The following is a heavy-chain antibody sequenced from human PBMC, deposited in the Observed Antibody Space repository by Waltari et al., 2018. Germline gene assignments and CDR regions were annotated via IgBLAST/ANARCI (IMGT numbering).Heavy chain of an antibody. Sequence: QVQLQESGPGLAKASQTLSLTCDFSGRSISNLNFFWRWIRQPAGKGLEWIGRIYRSGVTDYNPSLRGRATMFLDMSKNQFSLTVDSLIAADTAVYYCAVSPDTATSRAAFHFWGPGTTVSVSS. CDR1: GRSISNLNFF. J-gene: IGHJ6*02. D-gene: IGHD5-18*01. V-gene: IGHV4-61*02. CDR3: AVSPDTATSRAAFHF. CDR2: IYRSGVT.